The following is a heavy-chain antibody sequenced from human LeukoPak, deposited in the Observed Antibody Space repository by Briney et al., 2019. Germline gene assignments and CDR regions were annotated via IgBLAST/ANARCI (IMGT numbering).Heavy chain of an antibody. V-gene: IGHV3-48*04. J-gene: IGHJ4*02. Sequence: GGSLRLSCAASGFTFSSYSMNWVRQAPGKGLEWVSYISSSSSTIYYADSVKGRFTISRDNAKNSLYLQMNSLRAEDTAVYYCARAQGYYYDSSGYPFDYWGQGTLVTVSS. CDR3: ARAQGYYYDSSGYPFDY. D-gene: IGHD3-22*01. CDR2: ISSSSSTI. CDR1: GFTFSSYS.